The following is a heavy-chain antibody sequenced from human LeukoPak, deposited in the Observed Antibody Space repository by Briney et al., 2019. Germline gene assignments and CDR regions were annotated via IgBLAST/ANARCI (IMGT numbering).Heavy chain of an antibody. J-gene: IGHJ4*02. Sequence: GGSLRLSCAASGFTFSSYAMSWVRQVPGKGLEWVGRIRRKTDGETTDHAAPVKGRFTISRDDSKNTLYLQMNSLKTEDTAVYYCVTDLVIKGYFDYWGQGALVTVSS. CDR2: IRRKTDGETT. V-gene: IGHV3-15*01. D-gene: IGHD2-21*01. CDR1: GFTFSSYA. CDR3: VTDLVIKGYFDY.